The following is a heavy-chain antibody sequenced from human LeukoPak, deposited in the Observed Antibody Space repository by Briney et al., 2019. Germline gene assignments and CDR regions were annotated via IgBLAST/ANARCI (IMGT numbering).Heavy chain of an antibody. J-gene: IGHJ4*02. V-gene: IGHV3-23*01. D-gene: IGHD3-3*01. CDR3: AKDYYDFWSGYYTDY. CDR2: ISGSGGST. Sequence: PGGSLRLSCAASGFTFSSYAMSWVRQAPGKGPEWVSAISGSGGSTYYADSVKGRFTISRDNSKNTLYLQMNSLRAEDTAVYYCAKDYYDFWSGYYTDYWGQGTLVTVSS. CDR1: GFTFSSYA.